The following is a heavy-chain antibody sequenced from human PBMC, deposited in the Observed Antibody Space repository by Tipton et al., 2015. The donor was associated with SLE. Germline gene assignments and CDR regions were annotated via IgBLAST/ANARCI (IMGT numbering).Heavy chain of an antibody. CDR1: GDSISSGGFS. CDR3: ARGPGIERNYYYYYYMDA. J-gene: IGHJ6*03. V-gene: IGHV4-30-2*01. Sequence: TLSLTCAVSGDSISSGGFSWSWIRQPPGKGLEWIGEINHSGSTNYNPSLKSRVTISVDTSKNQFSLKLGSVTAADTAMYYCARGPGIERNYYYYYYMDAWGKGTTVTVSS. D-gene: IGHD3-10*01. CDR2: INHSGST.